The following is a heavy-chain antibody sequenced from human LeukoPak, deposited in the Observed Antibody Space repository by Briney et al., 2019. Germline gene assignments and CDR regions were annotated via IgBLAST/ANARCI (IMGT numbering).Heavy chain of an antibody. J-gene: IGHJ4*02. D-gene: IGHD4-17*01. V-gene: IGHV1-24*01. CDR2: FDPGMAET. Sequence: ASVKVSCKVSGYSLSELTMHWVRHAPGKGLEWMGGFDPGMAETIYAEKFQGGTTMTEDTSTDTAYMELSSLRSEDTAVYYCAPGHEYGLLDYWGQGTLVTVSS. CDR1: GYSLSELT. CDR3: APGHEYGLLDY.